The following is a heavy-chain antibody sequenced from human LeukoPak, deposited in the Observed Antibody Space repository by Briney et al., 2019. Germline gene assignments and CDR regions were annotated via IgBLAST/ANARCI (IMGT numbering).Heavy chain of an antibody. D-gene: IGHD7-27*01. Sequence: GGSLRLSCTASGFTFSSYAMSWVRQGPGKGLEWVSAISGSGGSTYYADSVKGRFTISRDNSKNTLYLQMNSLRAEDTAVYYCAKTMLGFLYYLDYWGQGTLVTVSS. V-gene: IGHV3-23*01. J-gene: IGHJ4*02. CDR3: AKTMLGFLYYLDY. CDR1: GFTFSSYA. CDR2: ISGSGGST.